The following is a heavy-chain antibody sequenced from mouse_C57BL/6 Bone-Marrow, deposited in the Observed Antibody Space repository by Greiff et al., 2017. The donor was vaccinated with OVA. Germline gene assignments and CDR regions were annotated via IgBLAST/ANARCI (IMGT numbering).Heavy chain of an antibody. V-gene: IGHV14-3*01. CDR3: ASLLNMATTWFAY. D-gene: IGHD1-1*02. CDR2: IDPANGNT. J-gene: IGHJ3*01. Sequence: VQLQQSVAELVRPGASVKLSCTASGFNIKNTYMHWVKQRPEQGLEWIGRIDPANGNTKYAPKFQGKATITADTSSNTAYLQLSSLTSEDTAIDYCASLLNMATTWFAYWGQGTLVTVSA. CDR1: GFNIKNTY.